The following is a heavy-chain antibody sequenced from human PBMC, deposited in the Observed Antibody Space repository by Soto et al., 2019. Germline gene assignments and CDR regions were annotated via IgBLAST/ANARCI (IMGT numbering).Heavy chain of an antibody. CDR1: GGSFRDYY. CDR3: ARDIITVIGGQIYYYFGMDV. CDR2: INQSGTT. V-gene: IGHV4-34*01. D-gene: IGHD3-10*01. Sequence: LSLTCAVGGGSFRDYYWSWIRQPPGKGLEWIGEINQSGTTHYNPSLKRRLNITIDTSKNQFSLKLTSVTAADTATYYCARDIITVIGGQIYYYFGMDVWGKGTTVTVSS. J-gene: IGHJ6*04.